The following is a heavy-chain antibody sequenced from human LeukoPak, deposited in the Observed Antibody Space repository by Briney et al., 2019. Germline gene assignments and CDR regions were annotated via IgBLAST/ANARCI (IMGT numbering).Heavy chain of an antibody. V-gene: IGHV3-48*03. CDR1: GFTFSSYE. CDR3: ARVVNYYYGMDV. CDR2: ISSSGSTI. J-gene: IGHJ6*02. D-gene: IGHD3-16*02. Sequence: GGSLRLSCAASGFTFSSYEMNWVRQAPGKGLEWVSYISSSGSTIYYADSVKGRFTISRDNAKNSLYLQMNSLRAEDTAVYYCARVVNYYYGMDVRGQGTTVTVSS.